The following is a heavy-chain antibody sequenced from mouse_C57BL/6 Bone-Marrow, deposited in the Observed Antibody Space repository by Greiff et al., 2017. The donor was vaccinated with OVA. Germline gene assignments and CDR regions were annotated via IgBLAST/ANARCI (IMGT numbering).Heavy chain of an antibody. Sequence: EVQLVESGPVLVKPGASVKMSCKASGYTFTDYYMNWVKQSHGKSLEWIGVINPYNGGTSYNQKFKGKATLTVDKSSSTAYMELNSLTSEDSAVYYCARRGLTGERRAFAYWGQGTLVTVSA. CDR3: ARRGLTGERRAFAY. CDR2: INPYNGGT. CDR1: GYTFTDYY. J-gene: IGHJ3*01. D-gene: IGHD4-1*01. V-gene: IGHV1-19*01.